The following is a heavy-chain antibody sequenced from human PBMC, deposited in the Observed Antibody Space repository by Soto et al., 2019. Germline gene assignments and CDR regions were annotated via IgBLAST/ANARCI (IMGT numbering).Heavy chain of an antibody. CDR3: ARSLGIAVALGDY. J-gene: IGHJ4*02. V-gene: IGHV5-51*01. Sequence: RGESLKISCKGSGYSFTSYWISWVRQMPGKGLEWMGIIYPGDSDTRYSPSFQGQATISADKSISTAYLQWSSLKASDTAMYYCARSLGIAVALGDYWGQGTLVTVSS. CDR2: IYPGDSDT. D-gene: IGHD6-19*01. CDR1: GYSFTSYW.